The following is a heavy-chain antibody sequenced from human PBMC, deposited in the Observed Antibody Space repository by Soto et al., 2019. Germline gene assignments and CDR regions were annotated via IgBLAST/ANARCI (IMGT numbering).Heavy chain of an antibody. CDR1: GFSLSTRGVG. V-gene: IGHV2-5*02. J-gene: IGHJ4*02. D-gene: IGHD5-18*01. Sequence: QITLKESGPTLVKPTQTLTLTCTFSGFSLSTRGVGVGWFRPPPGKALEWLALIYWDDDEGYSPSLKSRLTITKDTSKNQVVLTMTNMAPVDTASYYCALRPRGYSYHFESWGEGTLVTVSS. CDR2: IYWDDDE. CDR3: ALRPRGYSYHFES.